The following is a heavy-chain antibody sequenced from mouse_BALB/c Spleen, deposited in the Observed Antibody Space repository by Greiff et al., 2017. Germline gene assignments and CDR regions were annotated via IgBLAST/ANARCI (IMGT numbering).Heavy chain of an antibody. Sequence: QVQLQQSGPGLVQPSQSLSITCTVSGFSLTSYGVHWVRQSPGKGLEWLGVIWSGGSTDYNAAFISRLSISKDNSKSQVFFKMNSLQANDTAIYCCARHYYYGRSYAMDYWGQGTSVTVSS. J-gene: IGHJ4*01. CDR1: GFSLTSYG. CDR3: ARHYYYGRSYAMDY. CDR2: IWSGGST. V-gene: IGHV2-2*02. D-gene: IGHD1-1*01.